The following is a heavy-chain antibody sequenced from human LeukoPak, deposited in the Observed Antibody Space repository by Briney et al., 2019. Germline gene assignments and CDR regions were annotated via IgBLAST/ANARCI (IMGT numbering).Heavy chain of an antibody. CDR2: INPNSGGT. D-gene: IGHD3-10*01. J-gene: IGHJ4*02. CDR3: ARGLLWFGELSHDFDY. V-gene: IGHV1-2*02. Sequence: ASVKVSCKASGYTFTGYYMHWVRQGPGQGLEWMGWINPNSGGTNYAQKFQGRVTMTRDTSISTAYMELSRLRSDDTAEYYCARGLLWFGELSHDFDYWGQGTLVTVSS. CDR1: GYTFTGYY.